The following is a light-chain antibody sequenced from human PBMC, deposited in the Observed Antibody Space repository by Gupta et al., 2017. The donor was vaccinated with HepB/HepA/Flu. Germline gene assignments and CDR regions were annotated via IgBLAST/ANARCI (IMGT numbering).Light chain of an antibody. J-gene: IGLJ3*02. V-gene: IGLV2-14*03. CDR1: SSDIGAYDP. Sequence: HSALPHPAPVSRTPLQPIPPHSPWTSSDIGAYDPVSWYQQYPGKAPKLLISGVSNRPSGVSYRFSGSKSGNTASLTISGLQPEDEGDYYCSSFRSGYTLVVFGGGTKLTVL. CDR2: GVS. CDR3: SSFRSGYTLVV.